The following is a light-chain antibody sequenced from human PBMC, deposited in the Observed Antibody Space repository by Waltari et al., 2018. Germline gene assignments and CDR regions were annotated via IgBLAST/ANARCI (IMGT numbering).Light chain of an antibody. CDR3: LQYNGEPRT. Sequence: DIQMTQSPSTLSASVGDRVTITCRASQNINTWLAWHQQKPEKAPKLLIYKASSLESGVPSRFSGSGSGREFTLTISSLQPDDFATYYCLQYNGEPRTFGQGTKVEVK. V-gene: IGKV1-5*03. CDR1: QNINTW. J-gene: IGKJ1*01. CDR2: KAS.